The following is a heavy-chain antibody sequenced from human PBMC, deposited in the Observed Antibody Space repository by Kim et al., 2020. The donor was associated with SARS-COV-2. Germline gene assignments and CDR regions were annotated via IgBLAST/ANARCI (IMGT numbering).Heavy chain of an antibody. Sequence: YADKVSRQIAISRDNAKISLYLQMNSLRTEDTAVYYCARDGSGSYKPFDYWGQGTLVTVSS. D-gene: IGHD1-26*01. CDR3: ARDGSGSYKPFDY. J-gene: IGHJ4*02. V-gene: IGHV3-21*01.